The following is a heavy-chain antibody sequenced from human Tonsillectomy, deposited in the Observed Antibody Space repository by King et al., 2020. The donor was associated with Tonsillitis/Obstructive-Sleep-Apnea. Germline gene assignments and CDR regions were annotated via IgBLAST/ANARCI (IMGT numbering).Heavy chain of an antibody. D-gene: IGHD3-10*01. CDR2: IKSKTSGGTT. Sequence: VQLVESGGGLVKPGGSLRLSCAASGFVFSNAWMSWVRQAPGKGLEWVGHIKSKTSGGTTDYAAPVKGRFTISRDDAKTTLFLQMNSLKSEDTAVYYCTTYYYGSRSYPLDYWGQGTLVTVSS. CDR1: GFVFSNAW. CDR3: TTYYYGSRSYPLDY. J-gene: IGHJ4*02. V-gene: IGHV3-15*01.